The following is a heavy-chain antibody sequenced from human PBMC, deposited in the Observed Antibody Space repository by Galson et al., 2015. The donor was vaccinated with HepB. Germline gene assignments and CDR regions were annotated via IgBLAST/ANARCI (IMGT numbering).Heavy chain of an antibody. J-gene: IGHJ2*01. D-gene: IGHD3-16*01. CDR1: GYSFTSYW. V-gene: IGHV5-51*01. CDR2: IYPGDSDT. CDR3: ARLGERGAILEKWYFDL. Sequence: QSGAEVKKPGESLRISCKGSGYSFTSYWISWVRQMPGKGLEWMGIIYPGDSDTRYSPSFQGQVTISADKSISTAYLQWSSLKASDTAMYYCARLGERGAILEKWYFDLWGRGTLVTVSS.